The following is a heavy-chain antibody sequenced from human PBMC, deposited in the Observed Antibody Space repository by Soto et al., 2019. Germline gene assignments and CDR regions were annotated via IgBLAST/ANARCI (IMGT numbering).Heavy chain of an antibody. V-gene: IGHV1-18*01. CDR2: ISAYNGNT. D-gene: IGHD3-22*01. J-gene: IGHJ4*02. Sequence: QVQLVQSGAEVKKPRASVKVSCKASDYTFTNYGISWVRQAPGQGLEWMGWISAYNGNTNYAQKLQGRVTMTTVTSTSTAYMELRSLRSDDTAVYYCASHYYDSSGYYYRFDYWGQGTLVTVSS. CDR3: ASHYYDSSGYYYRFDY. CDR1: DYTFTNYG.